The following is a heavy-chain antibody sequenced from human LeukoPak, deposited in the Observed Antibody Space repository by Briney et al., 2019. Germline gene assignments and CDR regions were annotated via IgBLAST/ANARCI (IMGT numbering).Heavy chain of an antibody. D-gene: IGHD3-3*01. J-gene: IGHJ6*03. CDR1: GGTFSSYA. Sequence: ASVKVSCKASGGTFSSYAISWVRQAPGQGLEWMGRIIPIFGTANYAQKFQGRVTITTDEPTSTAYMELSSLRSEDTAVYYCARTYYDFWSPSTDYYYYMDVWGKGTTVTVSS. CDR3: ARTYYDFWSPSTDYYYYMDV. V-gene: IGHV1-69*05. CDR2: IIPIFGTA.